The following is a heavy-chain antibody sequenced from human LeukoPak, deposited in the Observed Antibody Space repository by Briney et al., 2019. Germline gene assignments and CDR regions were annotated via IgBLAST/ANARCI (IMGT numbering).Heavy chain of an antibody. D-gene: IGHD1-1*01. J-gene: IGHJ4*02. CDR1: GFTFTNYW. Sequence: RGSPRLSCAASGFTFTNYWMTWVRQAPGKRLEWLANIKQDGSVQYYVDSVKGRFTISRDNAKSSLYLQMNSLRAEDTAVYYCVTESRWTSHSRWGQGTLVTVSS. CDR2: IKQDGSVQ. CDR3: VTESRWTSHSR. V-gene: IGHV3-7*05.